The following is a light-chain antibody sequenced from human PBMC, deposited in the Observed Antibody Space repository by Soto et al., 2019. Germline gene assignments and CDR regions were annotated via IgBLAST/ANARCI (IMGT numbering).Light chain of an antibody. CDR3: QEYGTSPCRVGKGPGV. Sequence: EIVLTQSPGTLSLFPGERATLSCRATQSVNSDYLAWYQQKPGQAPRLLIYIASRRATGIPDGFRGGGSGTGFSFTADRLEPEDFVVYDGQEYGTSPCRVGKGPGVFGRRT. CDR1: QSVNSDY. V-gene: IGKV3-20*01. CDR2: IAS. J-gene: IGKJ4*02.